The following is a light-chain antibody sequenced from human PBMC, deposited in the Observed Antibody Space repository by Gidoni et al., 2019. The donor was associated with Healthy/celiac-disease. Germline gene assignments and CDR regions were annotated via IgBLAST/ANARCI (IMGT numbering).Light chain of an antibody. Sequence: QSALTQPRSVSWSPGQSVTISCTGTSSDVGGYNYVSWYQQHPGKDPKLMIYDVSKRPSGVPDRFSGSKSGNTASLTISGLQAEDEADYYCCSYAGSYAFYVFGTGTKVTV. V-gene: IGLV2-11*01. CDR1: SSDVGGYNY. CDR3: CSYAGSYAFYV. CDR2: DVS. J-gene: IGLJ1*01.